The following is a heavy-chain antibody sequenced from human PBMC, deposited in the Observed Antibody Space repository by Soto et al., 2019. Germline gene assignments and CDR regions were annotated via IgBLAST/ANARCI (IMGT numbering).Heavy chain of an antibody. CDR2: IIPIFGPA. CDR1: GHTFSSHS. J-gene: IGHJ6*02. D-gene: IGHD2-2*01. V-gene: IGHV1-69*01. CDR3: ATGSFTSTGGRIGYHYNAMDV. Sequence: QVQLVQSGAEVKKPGSSVKVSCKSSGHTFSSHSINWVRQAPGQGLEWMGGIIPIFGPANFAKKFQGRVTITADESTTTAYMELNSLRSEATAVYYCATGSFTSTGGRIGYHYNAMDVWGQGTTVTVSS.